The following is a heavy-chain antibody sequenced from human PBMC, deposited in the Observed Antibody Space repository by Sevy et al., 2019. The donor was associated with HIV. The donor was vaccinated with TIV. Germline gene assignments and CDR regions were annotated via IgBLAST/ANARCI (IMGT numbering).Heavy chain of an antibody. Sequence: EGSLRLSCVASGLTFSSNSMKWVHQAPGKELEWVSSICSSSSYIYYADSVKGRFTISRDNAKKSLYLQVNSLRAEDMAVYYCARDRDGSGSSGGYGMDVWGQGTTVTVSS. CDR2: ICSSSSYI. CDR1: GLTFSSNS. CDR3: ARDRDGSGSSGGYGMDV. J-gene: IGHJ6*02. D-gene: IGHD3-10*01. V-gene: IGHV3-21*01.